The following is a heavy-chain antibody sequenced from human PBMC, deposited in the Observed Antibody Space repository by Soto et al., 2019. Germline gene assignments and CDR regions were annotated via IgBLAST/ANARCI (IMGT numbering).Heavy chain of an antibody. CDR1: GFTFSSYA. Sequence: QVQLVESGGGVVQPGRSLRLSCAASGFTFSSYAMHWIRQAPGKGLEWVAVISYDGSNKYYADSLKGRFTISRDTSKNTLYLQMNSLRAEDTAVYYCARDAQGVVNNYFDYWGQGTLVTVSS. CDR2: ISYDGSNK. D-gene: IGHD3-3*01. CDR3: ARDAQGVVNNYFDY. V-gene: IGHV3-30-3*01. J-gene: IGHJ4*02.